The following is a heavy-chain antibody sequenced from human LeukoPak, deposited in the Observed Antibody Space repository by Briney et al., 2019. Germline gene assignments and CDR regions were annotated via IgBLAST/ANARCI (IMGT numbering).Heavy chain of an antibody. V-gene: IGHV3-66*02. CDR3: AREMSIASDY. Sequence: GGSLRLSCAASGFTVSNNYMSWVRQAPGKVLEWVSVIYSGGSTYYADSVKGRFTISRDNSKNTLYLQMNSLRPEDTAVYYCAREMSIASDYWGQGTLVTVSS. CDR2: IYSGGST. J-gene: IGHJ4*02. CDR1: GFTVSNNY. D-gene: IGHD6-6*01.